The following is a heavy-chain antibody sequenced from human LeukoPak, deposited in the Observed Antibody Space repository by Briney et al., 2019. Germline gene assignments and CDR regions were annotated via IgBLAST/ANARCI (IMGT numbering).Heavy chain of an antibody. Sequence: PGGSLRLSCAASGFTFSTYEMSWVRQAPGKGLEWVSYISSSGSAIYYADSVKGRFTISRDNAKNSLYPQMNSLRAEDTAVYYCARYCSGGSCSDWGQGTLVTVSS. CDR3: ARYCSGGSCSD. V-gene: IGHV3-48*03. D-gene: IGHD2-15*01. CDR2: ISSSGSAI. CDR1: GFTFSTYE. J-gene: IGHJ4*02.